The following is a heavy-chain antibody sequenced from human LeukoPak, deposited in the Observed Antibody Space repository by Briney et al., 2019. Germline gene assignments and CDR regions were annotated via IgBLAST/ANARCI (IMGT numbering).Heavy chain of an antibody. CDR1: GYTFTGYY. Sequence: GASVKVSCKASGYTFTGYYMHWVRQAPGQGLEWMGWINPNSGGTNYAQKFQGRVTMTRDTSISTAYMELRSLRSDDTAVYYRARDKEQWLGWFDPWGQGTLVTVSS. CDR2: INPNSGGT. D-gene: IGHD6-19*01. CDR3: ARDKEQWLGWFDP. J-gene: IGHJ5*02. V-gene: IGHV1-2*02.